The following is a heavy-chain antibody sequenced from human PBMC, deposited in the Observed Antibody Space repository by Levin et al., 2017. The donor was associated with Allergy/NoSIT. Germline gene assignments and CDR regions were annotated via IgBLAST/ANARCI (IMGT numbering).Heavy chain of an antibody. CDR2: IYTSGST. Sequence: SCTVSGGSISSYYWSWIRQPAGKGLEWIGRIYTSGSTNYNPSLKSRVTMSVDTSKNQFSLKLSSVTAADTAVYYCARGSYSSSSPSFDYWGQGTLVTVSS. V-gene: IGHV4-4*07. CDR1: GGSISSYY. D-gene: IGHD6-6*01. J-gene: IGHJ4*02. CDR3: ARGSYSSSSPSFDY.